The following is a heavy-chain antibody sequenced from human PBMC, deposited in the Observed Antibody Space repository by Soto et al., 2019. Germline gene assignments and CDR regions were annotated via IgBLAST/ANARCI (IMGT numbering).Heavy chain of an antibody. D-gene: IGHD6-19*01. J-gene: IGHJ6*02. Sequence: PSETLSLTCTVSGGSISSYYWSWIRQPPGKGLEWIGYIYYSGSTNYNPSLKSRVTISVDTSKNQFSLKLSSVTAADTAVYYCARHQVAGGYYYYYGMDVWGQGTTVTVSS. CDR1: GGSISSYY. V-gene: IGHV4-59*08. CDR3: ARHQVAGGYYYYYGMDV. CDR2: IYYSGST.